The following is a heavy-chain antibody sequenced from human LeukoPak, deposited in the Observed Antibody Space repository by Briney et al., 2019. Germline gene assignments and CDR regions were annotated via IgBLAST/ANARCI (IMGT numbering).Heavy chain of an antibody. CDR1: GFTFSSYS. V-gene: IGHV3-21*01. J-gene: IGHJ4*02. CDR2: ISSSSSYI. CDR3: ARADSSSWGFDY. D-gene: IGHD6-13*01. Sequence: GSLRLSCAASGFTFSSYSMNWVRQAPGKGLEWVSSISSSSSYIYYADSVKGRFTISRDNAKNSLYLQMNSLRAEDTAVYYCARADSSSWGFDYWGQGTLVTVSS.